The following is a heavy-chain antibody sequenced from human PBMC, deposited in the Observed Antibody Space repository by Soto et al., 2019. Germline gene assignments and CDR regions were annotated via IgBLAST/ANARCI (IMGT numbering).Heavy chain of an antibody. V-gene: IGHV1-24*01. J-gene: IGHJ5*02. CDR2: FDPKDGLP. Sequence: ASVKISCKVSGHKVTELSIYWIRQSPGTGLECMGGFDPKDGLPVYAQNFEGRVTMTEDASTDTAYLEVENLRSEDTAVYFCATVVGLGRYYFAAWGQGSMVTAPQ. CDR1: GHKVTELS. D-gene: IGHD2-15*01. CDR3: ATVVGLGRYYFAA.